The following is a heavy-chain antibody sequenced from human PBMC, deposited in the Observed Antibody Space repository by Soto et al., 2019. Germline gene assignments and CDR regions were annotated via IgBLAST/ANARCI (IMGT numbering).Heavy chain of an antibody. V-gene: IGHV1-18*01. CDR3: AKNGQPPYYYYGMDV. D-gene: IGHD2-8*01. Sequence: QGQLVQSGLEVKKPGASVKVSCRTSGYTLRRYGIIWLRKAPGQGFVWMGWISGYNGATNYAQKVQGRDTMTIDTSTYTAYMELRSLTSDDTAIYYCAKNGQPPYYYYGMDVWGQGTTVTVSS. J-gene: IGHJ6*02. CDR1: GYTLRRYG. CDR2: ISGYNGAT.